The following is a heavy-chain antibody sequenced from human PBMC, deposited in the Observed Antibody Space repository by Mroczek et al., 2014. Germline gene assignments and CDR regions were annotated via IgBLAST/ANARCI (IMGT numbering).Heavy chain of an antibody. CDR1: GGSISSYY. Sequence: QVQLQESGPGLVKPSETLSLTCTVSGGSISSYYWSWIRQPPGKGLEWIGYIYYSGSTNYNPSLKSRVTISVDTSKNQFSLKLSSVTAADTAVYYCARSGSSSKWTPDRMGYYYYMDVWGKGTTVTVSS. J-gene: IGHJ6*03. D-gene: IGHD6-6*01. CDR3: ARSGSSSKWTPDRMGYYYYMDV. V-gene: IGHV4-59*01. CDR2: IYYSGST.